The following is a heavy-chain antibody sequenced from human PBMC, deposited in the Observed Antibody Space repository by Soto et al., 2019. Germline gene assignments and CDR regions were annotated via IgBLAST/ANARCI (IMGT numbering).Heavy chain of an antibody. V-gene: IGHV4-30-2*01. J-gene: IGHJ4*02. CDR2: IYHSGST. CDR1: GGSISSGGYS. CDR3: ARGMTTVTTIDY. Sequence: QLQLQESGSGLVKPSQTLSLTCAVSGGSISSGGYSWSWIRQPPGKGLEWIGYIYHSGSTYYNPSIKSRATTSVDRSKNQFSLKLSSVTAADTAVYYCARGMTTVTTIDYWGQGTLVTVSS. D-gene: IGHD4-4*01.